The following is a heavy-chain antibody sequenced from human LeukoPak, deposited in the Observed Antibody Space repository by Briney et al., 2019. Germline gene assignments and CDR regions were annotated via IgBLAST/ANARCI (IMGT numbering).Heavy chain of an antibody. J-gene: IGHJ4*02. Sequence: GGSLRLSCAAPGFTFSDYYMSWIRQAPGQGLEWVSYISSSSSYTNYADSVKGRFTISRDNAKNSLYLQMNSLRAEDTAVYYCARDRWQWVYWGQGTLVTVSS. CDR2: ISSSSSYT. CDR1: GFTFSDYY. CDR3: ARDRWQWVY. D-gene: IGHD6-19*01. V-gene: IGHV3-11*06.